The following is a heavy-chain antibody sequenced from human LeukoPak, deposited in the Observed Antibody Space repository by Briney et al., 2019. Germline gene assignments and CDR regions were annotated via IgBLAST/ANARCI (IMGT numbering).Heavy chain of an antibody. D-gene: IGHD3-10*01. Sequence: PGGSLRLSCAASGFTVSSNYMSSVRQAPGKGLEWVSVIYSGGSTYYADSVKGRFTISRDNSKNTLYLQMNSLRAEDTAVYYCARDRMVRGVIPPYYYYYGMDVWGKGTTVTVSS. V-gene: IGHV3-53*01. CDR2: IYSGGST. CDR3: ARDRMVRGVIPPYYYYYGMDV. CDR1: GFTVSSNY. J-gene: IGHJ6*04.